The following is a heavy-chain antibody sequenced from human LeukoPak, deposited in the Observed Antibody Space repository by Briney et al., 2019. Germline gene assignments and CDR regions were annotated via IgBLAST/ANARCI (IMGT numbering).Heavy chain of an antibody. CDR2: IDGSSRSI. V-gene: IGHV3-48*04. J-gene: IGHJ5*02. D-gene: IGHD3-22*01. CDR3: AREYYYDSSGYTFDP. Sequence: PGGSLRLSCAASGFTFSSYGMNWVRQTPGKGLEWVSYIDGSSRSIYYADSVKGRFTISRDNAKNTLYMQMNSLRAEDTAVYYCAREYYYDSSGYTFDPWGQGTLVTVSS. CDR1: GFTFSSYG.